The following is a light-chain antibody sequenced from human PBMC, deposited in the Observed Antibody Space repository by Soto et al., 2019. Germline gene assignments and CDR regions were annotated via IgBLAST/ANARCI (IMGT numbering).Light chain of an antibody. CDR1: QSISSY. J-gene: IGKJ1*01. V-gene: IGKV1-39*01. Sequence: IQLTQSPSSLSASVGDRVTITCRASQSISSYLNWYQQKPGKAPKLLIFAASSLQSGVPSRFSGSGSGTDFTLTISSLQPEDFATYYCQQSYSTPRTFGQGTKVYIK. CDR2: AAS. CDR3: QQSYSTPRT.